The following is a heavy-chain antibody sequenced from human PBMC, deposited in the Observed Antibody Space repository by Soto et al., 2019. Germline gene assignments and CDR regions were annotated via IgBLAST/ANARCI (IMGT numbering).Heavy chain of an antibody. CDR3: ARHYGSGSYGWFDP. Sequence: QVQLQQWGAGLLKPSETLSLTCAVYGGSFSGYYWSWIRQPPGKGLAWIGEINHSGSTNYNPSLQSRVTISVDTSKNQFSLKLSSVTAADTAVYYCARHYGSGSYGWFDPWGQGTLVTVSS. V-gene: IGHV4-34*01. D-gene: IGHD3-10*01. CDR2: INHSGST. CDR1: GGSFSGYY. J-gene: IGHJ5*02.